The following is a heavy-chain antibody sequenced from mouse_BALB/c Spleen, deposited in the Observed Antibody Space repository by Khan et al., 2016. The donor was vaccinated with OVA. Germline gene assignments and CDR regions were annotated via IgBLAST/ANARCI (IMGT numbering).Heavy chain of an antibody. CDR1: GYSITSDYA. J-gene: IGHJ4*01. V-gene: IGHV3-2*02. Sequence: EVKLLESGPGLVKPSQSLSLTCTVTGYSITSDYAWNWIRQFPGNKLEWMGYISYSGSTNYNPALKSRISITRDTSKNQFFLQLNSVTTEDTAACESAGDCYRYNYAMDYWGQGTSVTVSA. D-gene: IGHD2-3*01. CDR2: ISYSGST. CDR3: AGDCYRYNYAMDY.